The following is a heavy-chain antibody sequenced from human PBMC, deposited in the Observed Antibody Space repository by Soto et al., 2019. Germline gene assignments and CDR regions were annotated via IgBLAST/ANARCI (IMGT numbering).Heavy chain of an antibody. J-gene: IGHJ3*01. CDR3: ARGGYDFSGVNFDYGFYF. D-gene: IGHD3-22*01. V-gene: IGHV4-59*11. CDR2: IFYTGIT. CDR1: GGSLSSHF. Sequence: PETLSLTCSVSGGSLSSHFWAWIRQPPGKGLEWVGHIFYTGITKYNPSLQSRVSISVDTSKERFSLTLNSVTAADTAVYYCARGGYDFSGVNFDYGFYFWGKGIPVT.